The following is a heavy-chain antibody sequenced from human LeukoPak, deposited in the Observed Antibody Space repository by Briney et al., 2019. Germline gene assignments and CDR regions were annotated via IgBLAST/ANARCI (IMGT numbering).Heavy chain of an antibody. Sequence: GASVKVSCKASGYTFTGYYMHWVRQAPGQGLEWMGWINPNSGGTNYAQKFQGRVTMTRDTSISTAYMELSRLRSDDTAVYYCARDRPDYDILTGYISHPGDYWGQGTLVTVSS. J-gene: IGHJ4*02. CDR1: GYTFTGYY. V-gene: IGHV1-2*02. D-gene: IGHD3-9*01. CDR2: INPNSGGT. CDR3: ARDRPDYDILTGYISHPGDY.